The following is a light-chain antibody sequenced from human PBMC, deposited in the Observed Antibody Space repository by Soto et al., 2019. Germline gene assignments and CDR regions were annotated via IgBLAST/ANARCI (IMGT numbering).Light chain of an antibody. J-gene: IGLJ3*02. CDR1: SSNIGAGYD. CDR2: EIT. Sequence: QLVLTQPPSVSGAPGQRVTISCTGSSSNIGAGYDVHWYQQLPGRAPKLLIYEITNRPSGVPDRFSGSKSGTSVSLAITGLQAEDEADYFCQSYDERLSGSEVFGGGTKLTVL. V-gene: IGLV1-40*01. CDR3: QSYDERLSGSEV.